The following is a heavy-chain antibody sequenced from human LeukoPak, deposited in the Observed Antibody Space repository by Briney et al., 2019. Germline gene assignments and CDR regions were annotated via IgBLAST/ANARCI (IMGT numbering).Heavy chain of an antibody. CDR2: INHSGST. Sequence: KPSETLSLTCAVYGGSFSGYYWSWIRQPPGKGLEWIGEINHSGSTNYNPSLKSRVTISVDTSKNQFPLKLSSVTAADTAVYYCARHVSAVAGPFDYWGQGTLVTVSS. CDR3: ARHVSAVAGPFDY. J-gene: IGHJ4*02. CDR1: GGSFSGYY. V-gene: IGHV4-34*01. D-gene: IGHD6-19*01.